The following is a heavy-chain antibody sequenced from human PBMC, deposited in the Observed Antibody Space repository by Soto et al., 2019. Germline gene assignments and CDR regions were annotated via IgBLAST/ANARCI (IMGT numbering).Heavy chain of an antibody. CDR3: ARGFNEEPGVGDY. D-gene: IGHD1-1*01. CDR2: ISSDGRTK. V-gene: IGHV3-30-3*01. J-gene: IGHJ4*02. Sequence: QVQLVESGGGVVQPGTSLRLSCATSGFTFSRYVMHWVRQPPGKGPEWVAQISSDGRTKFYADSVKGRFTISRDNSEDTVYVQMNSLRGDDTAVYFCARGFNEEPGVGDYWGQGTPVNVSS. CDR1: GFTFSRYV.